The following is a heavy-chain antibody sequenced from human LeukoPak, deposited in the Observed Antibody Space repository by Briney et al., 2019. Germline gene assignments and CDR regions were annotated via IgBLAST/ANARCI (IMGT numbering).Heavy chain of an antibody. CDR2: IYYSGST. CDR3: ARSWDTAMVYFDY. CDR1: GGSISSYY. Sequence: SETLSLTCTVSGGSISSYYWSWIRQPPGKGLEWIGYIYYSGSTNYSPSLKSRVTISVDTSKNQFSLKLSSVTAADTAVYYCARSWDTAMVYFDYWGQGTLVTVSS. V-gene: IGHV4-59*01. D-gene: IGHD5-18*01. J-gene: IGHJ4*02.